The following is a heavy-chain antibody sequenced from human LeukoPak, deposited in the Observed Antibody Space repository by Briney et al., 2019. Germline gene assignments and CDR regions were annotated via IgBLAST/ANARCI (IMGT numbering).Heavy chain of an antibody. CDR1: GGSISSYY. CDR3: ARGGSGFSNAFDI. CDR2: LYYSGST. J-gene: IGHJ3*02. Sequence: SETLSLTCTVSGGSISSYYWSWIRQPPGKGLEWIGYLYYSGSTNSNPSLKSRVTMSVDTSKNQFSLKLRSVTAAYTAVYYCARGGSGFSNAFDIWGQGTMVTVSS. D-gene: IGHD3-10*01. V-gene: IGHV4-59*01.